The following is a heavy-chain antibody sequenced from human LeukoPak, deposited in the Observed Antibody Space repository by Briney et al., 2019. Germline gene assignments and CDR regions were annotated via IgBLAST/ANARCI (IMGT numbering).Heavy chain of an antibody. CDR3: AKDRCSNGIGCYYYYMDV. CDR1: GFIFSSFE. J-gene: IGHJ6*03. CDR2: ISLSGSTI. Sequence: GGSLRLSCAASGFIFSSFEMNWVRQAPGKGLEWVSYISLSGSTIYYADSVKGRFSISRDSSKNILYLQMNSLRAEDTAVYYCAKDRCSNGIGCYYYYMDVWGKGTTVTISS. D-gene: IGHD2-8*01. V-gene: IGHV3-48*03.